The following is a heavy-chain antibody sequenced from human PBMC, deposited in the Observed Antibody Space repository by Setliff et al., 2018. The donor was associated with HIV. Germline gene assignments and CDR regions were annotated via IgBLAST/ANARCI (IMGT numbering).Heavy chain of an antibody. CDR1: GDSIDSPHC. CDR3: VRNFGWALGS. J-gene: IGHJ4*02. V-gene: IGHV4-4*02. Sequence: SETLSLTCTVSGDSIDSPHCWSWVRQSLEKGLEWIGEVCQRGGINYYPFFWSRATISMDKPKSHFSLRLTSVTAADTAVYFCVRNFGWALGSWGQGILVTVSS. D-gene: IGHD3-10*01. CDR2: VCQRGGI.